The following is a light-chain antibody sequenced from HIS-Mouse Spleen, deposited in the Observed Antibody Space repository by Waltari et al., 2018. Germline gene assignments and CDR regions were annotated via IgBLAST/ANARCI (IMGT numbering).Light chain of an antibody. Sequence: QSVLTQPPSASGTPGQRVTIPCSGSSSNIGSNYVSWYQQLPGTAPKPLIYRNNQRPSGVPDRFSGSKSGTSASLAISGLRSEDEADYYCAAWDDSLSGWVFGGGTKLTVL. CDR3: AAWDDSLSGWV. J-gene: IGLJ3*02. CDR1: SSNIGSNY. CDR2: RNN. V-gene: IGLV1-47*01.